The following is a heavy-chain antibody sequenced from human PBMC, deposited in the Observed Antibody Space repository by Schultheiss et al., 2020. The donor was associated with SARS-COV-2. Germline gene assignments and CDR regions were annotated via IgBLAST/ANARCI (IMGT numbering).Heavy chain of an antibody. V-gene: IGHV4-39*07. J-gene: IGHJ6*02. CDR3: ARASTSPSLEGMDV. Sequence: SETLSLTCTVSGGSISSSSYYWGWIRQPPGKGLEWIGRIYTSGSTNYNPSLKSRVTMSVDTSKNQFSLKLSSVTAADTAVYYCARASTSPSLEGMDVWGQGTAVTVSS. D-gene: IGHD2-2*01. CDR1: GGSISSSSYY. CDR2: IYTSGST.